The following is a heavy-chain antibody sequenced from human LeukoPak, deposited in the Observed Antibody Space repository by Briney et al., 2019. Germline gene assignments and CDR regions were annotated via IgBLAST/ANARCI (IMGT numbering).Heavy chain of an antibody. CDR1: GYTFTSYS. J-gene: IGHJ2*01. V-gene: IGHV1-18*01. CDR3: AREYSSSSRYFDL. D-gene: IGHD6-6*01. CDR2: IGAYNGNT. Sequence: ASVKVSCKASGYTFTSYSITWVRQAPGQGLEWMGWIGAYNGNTNYAQKFQGRVTMTTDTSTGTAYMELRSLTSDDTAMYYCAREYSSSSRYFDLWGRGTLVTVSS.